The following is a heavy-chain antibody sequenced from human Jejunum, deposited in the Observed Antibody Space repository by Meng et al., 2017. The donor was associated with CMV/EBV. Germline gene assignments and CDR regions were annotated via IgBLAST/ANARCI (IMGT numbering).Heavy chain of an antibody. D-gene: IGHD2-8*02. Sequence: CAVSGDSISRNLWWRWVRQPPGKGLEWIGEISYSGSTKYTPSLQSRVTISSDTTNNRFSLRLNSVTAADTGVYFCARSPGFWSLDYLGRGTLVTVSS. J-gene: IGHJ4*02. V-gene: IGHV4-4*01. CDR1: GDSISRNLW. CDR2: ISYSGST. CDR3: ARSPGFWSLDY.